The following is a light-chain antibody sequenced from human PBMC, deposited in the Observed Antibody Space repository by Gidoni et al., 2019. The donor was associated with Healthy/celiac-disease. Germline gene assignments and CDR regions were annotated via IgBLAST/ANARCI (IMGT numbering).Light chain of an antibody. V-gene: IGKV1-27*01. CDR3: QKYNSAPRT. Sequence: DIQMTQSPSSLSASVGDRVTITCRASQGIRNYLAWYQQKPGKVPKLLIYAASTLQSGVPSRFSGSGSGPDFTLPISSLQPEDVATYYCQKYNSAPRTFGQGTKVEIK. J-gene: IGKJ1*01. CDR2: AAS. CDR1: QGIRNY.